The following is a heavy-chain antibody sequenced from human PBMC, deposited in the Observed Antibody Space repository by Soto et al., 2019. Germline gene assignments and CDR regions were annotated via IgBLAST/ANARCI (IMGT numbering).Heavy chain of an antibody. CDR1: GFTFSSYA. CDR2: ISGSGGST. V-gene: IGHV3-23*01. D-gene: IGHD5-18*01. Sequence: PGGSLRLSCAAFGFTFSSYAMSWVRQAPGKGLEWVSAISGSGGSTYYADSVKGRFTISRDNSKSTLYLQMNSLRAEDTAVYYCAKDPGYGLILVGYYFDYWGQGTLVTVSS. CDR3: AKDPGYGLILVGYYFDY. J-gene: IGHJ4*02.